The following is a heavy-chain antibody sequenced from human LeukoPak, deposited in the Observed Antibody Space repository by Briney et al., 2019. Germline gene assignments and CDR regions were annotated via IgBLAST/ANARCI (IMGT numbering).Heavy chain of an antibody. CDR2: IYYSGST. V-gene: IGHV4-39*01. CDR1: GGSISSSNYY. J-gene: IGHJ4*02. CDR3: ARQSSTSCYIDY. D-gene: IGHD2-2*02. Sequence: PSETLSLTCTVSGGSISSSNYYWGWIRQPPGKGLEWIGSIYYSGSTFYNPSLKSRVTISVDTSKNQFSLKLSSVTAADTAVYFCARQSSTSCYIDYWGQGTLVAVSS.